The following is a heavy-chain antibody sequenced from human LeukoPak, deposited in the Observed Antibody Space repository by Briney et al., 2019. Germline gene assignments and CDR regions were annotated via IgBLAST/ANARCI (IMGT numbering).Heavy chain of an antibody. CDR3: ARSGRGTYYYFDL. D-gene: IGHD1-26*01. Sequence: ASVKVSCKASGYTFTRYGISWVRQAPGQGLEWMGWISANNGNTNYAQKFQGRVSMTADTSTSTAYMELRSLTSDDTAVYYCARSGRGTYYYFDLWGQGTLVTVSS. V-gene: IGHV1-18*01. J-gene: IGHJ4*02. CDR1: GYTFTRYG. CDR2: ISANNGNT.